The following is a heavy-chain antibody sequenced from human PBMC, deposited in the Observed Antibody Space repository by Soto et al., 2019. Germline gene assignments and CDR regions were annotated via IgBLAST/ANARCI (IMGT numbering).Heavy chain of an antibody. J-gene: IGHJ6*02. CDR2: ISSSSSYI. Sequence: GGSLRLSCAASGFTFSSYSMNWVRQAPGKGLEWVSSISSSSSYIYYADSVKGRFTISRDNAKNSLYLQMNSLRAEDTAVYYCARANWIPRGEYGMDVWGQGTTVTVSS. CDR3: ARANWIPRGEYGMDV. D-gene: IGHD1-1*01. V-gene: IGHV3-21*01. CDR1: GFTFSSYS.